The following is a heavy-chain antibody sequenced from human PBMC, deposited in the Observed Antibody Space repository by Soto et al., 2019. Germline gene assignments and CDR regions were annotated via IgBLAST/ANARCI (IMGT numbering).Heavy chain of an antibody. V-gene: IGHV4-34*01. J-gene: IGHJ5*02. D-gene: IGHD5-18*01. Sequence: PSETLSLTCAVYGGSFSGYYWSWIRQPPGKGLEWIGEINHSGSTNYNPSLKSRVTISVDTSKNQFSLKLSSVTAADTAVYYCARGGYSFNWFDPWGQGTLVTVYS. CDR2: INHSGST. CDR3: ARGGYSFNWFDP. CDR1: GGSFSGYY.